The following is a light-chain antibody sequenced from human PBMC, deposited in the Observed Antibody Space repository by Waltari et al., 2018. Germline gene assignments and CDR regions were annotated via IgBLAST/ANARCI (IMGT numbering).Light chain of an antibody. V-gene: IGLV10-54*04. CDR3: SAWDSSLGAWV. CDR2: RNN. Sequence: QAGLTQPPSVSKGLRQTATLTCTGNSNNVGNQGAPWLQQHQGHPPKLLSYRNNNRPSGISERFSASRSGNTASLTITGLQHEDEADYSCSAWDSSLGAWVFGGGTRLTVL. J-gene: IGLJ2*01. CDR1: SNNVGNQG.